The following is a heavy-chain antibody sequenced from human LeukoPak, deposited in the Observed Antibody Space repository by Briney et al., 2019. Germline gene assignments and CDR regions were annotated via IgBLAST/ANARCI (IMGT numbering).Heavy chain of an antibody. J-gene: IGHJ6*03. CDR2: IYYSGST. V-gene: IGHV4-39*01. CDR3: ARQVTKPNEYCSSTSCQYVDYYYYYMDV. CDR1: GGSISSSSYY. Sequence: SETLSLTCTVSGGSISSSSYYWGWIRQPPGKGLEWIGSIYYSGSTYYNPSLKSRVTISVDTSKNQFSLKLSSVTAADTAVYYCARQVTKPNEYCSSTSCQYVDYYYYYMDVWGKGTTVTVSS. D-gene: IGHD2-2*01.